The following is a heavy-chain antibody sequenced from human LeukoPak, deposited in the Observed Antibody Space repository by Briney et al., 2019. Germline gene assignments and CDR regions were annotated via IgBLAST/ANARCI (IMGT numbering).Heavy chain of an antibody. Sequence: SVKVSCKASGYTFTGYYMHWVRQAPGQGLEWMGWINPNSGDTNYAQKFQGRVTMTRDTSISTAYMDLSRLRSDDTAIYYCARAVGALYNWFDPWGQGTLVTVSS. D-gene: IGHD1-26*01. CDR1: GYTFTGYY. CDR3: ARAVGALYNWFDP. CDR2: INPNSGDT. V-gene: IGHV1-2*02. J-gene: IGHJ5*02.